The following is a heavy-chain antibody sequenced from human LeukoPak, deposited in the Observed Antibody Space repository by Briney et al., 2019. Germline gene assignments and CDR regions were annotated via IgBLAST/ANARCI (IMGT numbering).Heavy chain of an antibody. V-gene: IGHV3-21*01. CDR3: ARALPGLSGSYGY. CDR1: GFTFSSYS. J-gene: IGHJ4*02. D-gene: IGHD1-26*01. Sequence: PGGSLRLSCAASGFTFSSYSMNWVRQAPGKGLEWVSSISSSSSYIYYADSVKGRFTISRDNAKNSLYLQMNSLRAEDTAVYYCARALPGLSGSYGYRGQGTLVTVSS. CDR2: ISSSSSYI.